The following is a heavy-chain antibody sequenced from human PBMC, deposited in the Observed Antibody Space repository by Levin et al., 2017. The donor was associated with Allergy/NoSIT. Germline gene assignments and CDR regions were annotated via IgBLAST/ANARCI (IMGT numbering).Heavy chain of an antibody. CDR3: AHKYYYGSGRSFDY. J-gene: IGHJ4*02. V-gene: IGHV2-5*02. Sequence: SGPTLVKPTQTLTLTCTFSGFSLSTSGVAVGWIRQPPGKALEWLALIHWDDDKYYSPSLKSRLTIAKDTSNNQVVLTMTNMDPVDTATYFCAHKYYYGSGRSFDYWGQGTLVTVSS. D-gene: IGHD3-10*01. CDR2: IHWDDDK. CDR1: GFSLSTSGVA.